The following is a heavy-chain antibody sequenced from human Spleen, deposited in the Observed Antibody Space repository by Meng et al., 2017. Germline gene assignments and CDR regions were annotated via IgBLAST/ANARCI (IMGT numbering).Heavy chain of an antibody. Sequence: QVELVRDGAEVKKPGSSVKVSCEAAGGTLSNFAIIWVRQAPGQGLEWMGGIIPIFATTNYAQKFQGRVTITADRSTATAYMDLSSLRSEDTAIYYCARGPSIYGDYNWFDSWGQGTLVPSPQ. D-gene: IGHD4-17*01. CDR2: IIPIFATT. V-gene: IGHV1-69*06. CDR1: GGTLSNFA. J-gene: IGHJ5*01. CDR3: ARGPSIYGDYNWFDS.